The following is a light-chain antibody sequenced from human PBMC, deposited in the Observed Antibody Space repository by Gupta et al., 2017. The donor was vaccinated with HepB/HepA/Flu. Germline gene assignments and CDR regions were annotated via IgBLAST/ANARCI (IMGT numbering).Light chain of an antibody. J-gene: IGKJ3*01. CDR2: DAS. CDR1: QSVSSY. Sequence: IVLTQSPATLSLSPGERATLSCRASQSVSSYLAWYQQKPGQAPRLLIYDASSRATGIPARFSGSGSGTDITLTISSIEPEDLSVYCCQPLRSGFTFGSGTKVEI. CDR3: QPLRSGFT. V-gene: IGKV3-11*01.